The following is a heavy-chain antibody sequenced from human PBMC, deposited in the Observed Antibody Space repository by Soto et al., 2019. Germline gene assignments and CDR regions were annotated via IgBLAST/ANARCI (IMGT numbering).Heavy chain of an antibody. V-gene: IGHV1-69*13. CDR2: IIPIFGTA. CDR1: GGTFSSYA. J-gene: IGHJ4*02. D-gene: IGHD6-13*01. CDR3: ASVRRVFRIAAAIPPLR. Sequence: VASVKVSCKASGGTFSSYAISWVRQAPGQGLEWMGGIIPIFGTANYAQKFQGRVTITADESTSTAYMELSSLRSEDTAVYYCASVRRVFRIAAAIPPLRWGQGTLVTVSS.